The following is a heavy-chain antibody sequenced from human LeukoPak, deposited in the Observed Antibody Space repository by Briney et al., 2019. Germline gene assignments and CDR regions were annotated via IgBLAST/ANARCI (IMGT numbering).Heavy chain of an antibody. CDR1: GFTFSSYS. V-gene: IGHV3-48*04. CDR2: ISSSSSTI. CDR3: AREDYYDSSGYPDGVAFDI. D-gene: IGHD3-22*01. J-gene: IGHJ3*02. Sequence: GGSLRLSCAASGFTFSSYSMNWVRQAPGEGLEWVSYISSSSSTIYYADSVKGRFTISRDNAKNSLYLQMNSLRAEDTAVYYCAREDYYDSSGYPDGVAFDIWGQGTMVTVSS.